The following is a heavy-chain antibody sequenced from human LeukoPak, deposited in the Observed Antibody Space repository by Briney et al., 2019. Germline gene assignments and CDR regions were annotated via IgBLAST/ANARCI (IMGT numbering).Heavy chain of an antibody. J-gene: IGHJ5*02. CDR2: IYYSGST. D-gene: IGHD4-23*01. V-gene: IGHV4-39*07. CDR3: ARDRDTTLVTLWFDP. Sequence: PGGSLRLSCAASGFTFSSYSMNWVRQAPGKGLEWIGSIYYSGSTYYNPSLKSRVTISVDTSKNQFSLKLSSVTAADTAVYYCARDRDTTLVTLWFDPWGQGTLVTVSS. CDR1: GFTFSSYS.